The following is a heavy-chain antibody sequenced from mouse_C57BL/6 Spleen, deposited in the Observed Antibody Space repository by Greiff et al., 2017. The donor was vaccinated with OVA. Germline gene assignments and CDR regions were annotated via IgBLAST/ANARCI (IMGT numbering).Heavy chain of an antibody. Sequence: VQLQQSGPELVKPGASVKISCTASGYAFSSSWMNWVKQRPGKGLEWIGRIYPGDGDTNYNGKFKGKATLTADKSSSTAYMQLSSLTSEDSAVYFCAREEAGYPFEYWGKGTTLTVSS. CDR3: AREEAGYPFEY. D-gene: IGHD3-2*02. V-gene: IGHV1-82*01. CDR1: GYAFSSSW. J-gene: IGHJ2*01. CDR2: IYPGDGDT.